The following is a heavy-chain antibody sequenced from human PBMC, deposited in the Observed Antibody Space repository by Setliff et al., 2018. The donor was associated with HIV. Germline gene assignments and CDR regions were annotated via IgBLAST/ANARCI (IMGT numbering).Heavy chain of an antibody. CDR3: ARDLGYCSGGSCYWYY. CDR1: GFTFSTYW. D-gene: IGHD2-15*01. V-gene: IGHV4-4*02. J-gene: IGHJ4*02. Sequence: PGGSLRLSCAASGFTFSTYWMSWVRQAPGKGLEWIGSIYYSGSTFYNPSLKSRVSISLDMSKNLFSLNLTSVTAADTAVYYCARDLGYCSGGSCYWYYWGQGTLVTVSS. CDR2: IYYSGST.